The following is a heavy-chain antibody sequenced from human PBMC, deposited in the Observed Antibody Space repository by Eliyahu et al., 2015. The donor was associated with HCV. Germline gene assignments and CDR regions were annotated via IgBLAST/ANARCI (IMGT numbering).Heavy chain of an antibody. D-gene: IGHD1-1*01. J-gene: IGHJ4*02. Sequence: QVQLVQSGAEVKNPGXSVKLSCQASGXIFXDTXMHWVRXAPGQGLECMGLIIPSSGVTVYPPRFQGRVTMTRDTSISTAYMELSSLTSDDTAMYYCATGRQQYFSDWGQGTLVTVSS. V-gene: IGHV1-2*02. CDR1: GXIFXDTX. CDR3: ATGRQQYFSD. CDR2: IIPSSGVT.